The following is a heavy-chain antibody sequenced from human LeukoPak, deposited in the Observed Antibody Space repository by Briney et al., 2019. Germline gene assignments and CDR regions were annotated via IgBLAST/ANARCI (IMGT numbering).Heavy chain of an antibody. CDR2: INSDGSTT. J-gene: IGHJ4*02. Sequence: GGSLRLSCTASGFTFSTHSMHWVRQAPGKGPVWVSRINSDGSTTSYADSVMGRFTISRDNAKNTLYLQMNSLRAEDTAVYYCARVIYSGWEGELSDWGQGTLVTVSS. CDR3: ARVIYSGWEGELSD. V-gene: IGHV3-74*01. D-gene: IGHD6-19*01. CDR1: GFTFSTHS.